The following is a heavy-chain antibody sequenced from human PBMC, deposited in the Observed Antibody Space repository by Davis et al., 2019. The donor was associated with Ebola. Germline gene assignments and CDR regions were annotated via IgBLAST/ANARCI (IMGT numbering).Heavy chain of an antibody. CDR3: ARGRGEDIVVVVAAGFDY. J-gene: IGHJ4*02. CDR1: GGSVSSGSYY. V-gene: IGHV4-39*07. D-gene: IGHD2-15*01. CDR2: INHSGST. Sequence: MPSETLSLTCTVSGGSVSSGSYYWSWIRQPPGKGLEWIGEINHSGSTNYNPSLKSRVTISVDTSKNQFSLKLSSVTAADTAVYYCARGRGEDIVVVVAAGFDYWGQGTLVTVSS.